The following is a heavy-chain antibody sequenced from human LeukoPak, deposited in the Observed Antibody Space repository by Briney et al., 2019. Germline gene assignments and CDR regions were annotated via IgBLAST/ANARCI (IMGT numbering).Heavy chain of an antibody. CDR2: ISSSSSYK. D-gene: IGHD5-12*01. CDR1: GFTFSTYS. V-gene: IGHV3-21*04. Sequence: GGSLRLSCAASGFTFSTYSMNWVRQAPGKGLEWVSSISSSSSYKYYADYVKGRFTISRDNSKNTLSLQMNSLRAEDTAVYYCEVAGYWGQGALVTVSS. CDR3: EVAGY. J-gene: IGHJ4*02.